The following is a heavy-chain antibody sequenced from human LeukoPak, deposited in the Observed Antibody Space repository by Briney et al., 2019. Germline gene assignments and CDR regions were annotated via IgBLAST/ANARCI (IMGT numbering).Heavy chain of an antibody. CDR1: GGSFSGYF. J-gene: IGHJ3*02. Sequence: SETLSLTCVAYGGSFSGYFWSWIRQPPGKGMEWIGEINPSGGTGNNPSLRSRGTISKDTSKNQLSLKLTSVTAADTAVYYCARHADGGKKAFDMWGQGTMVTVSS. CDR3: ARHADGGKKAFDM. V-gene: IGHV4-34*04. D-gene: IGHD4-23*01. CDR2: INPSGGT.